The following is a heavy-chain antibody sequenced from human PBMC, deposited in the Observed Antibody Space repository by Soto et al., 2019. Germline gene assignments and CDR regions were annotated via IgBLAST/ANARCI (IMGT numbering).Heavy chain of an antibody. V-gene: IGHV5-51*01. CDR1: GYTFRTYW. J-gene: IGHJ4*02. Sequence: PGESLKISCKTSGYTFRTYWIGWVGQMPGKGLEWMGIIYPLNSDTRYRPSFQGQVTLSADKSIRTTYLQWSSLKASDTAMYYCAERDNNGFPDYWGQGTLVTVSS. CDR2: IYPLNSDT. CDR3: AERDNNGFPDY. D-gene: IGHD2-8*01.